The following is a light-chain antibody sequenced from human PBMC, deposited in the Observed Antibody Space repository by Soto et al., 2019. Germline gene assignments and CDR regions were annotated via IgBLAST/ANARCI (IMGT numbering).Light chain of an antibody. CDR2: EVT. V-gene: IGLV2-8*01. CDR1: SSDVGGYNY. CDR3: SSFAGGGNPVL. J-gene: IGLJ2*01. Sequence: QSAPTQPPSASGSPGQSVTISCTGTSSDVGGYNYVSWHQQHPGKAPKVMIYEVTKRPPGVPDRFSGSKSGNTASLTVSGLQAEDEADYYCSSFAGGGNPVLLGGGTKLTVL.